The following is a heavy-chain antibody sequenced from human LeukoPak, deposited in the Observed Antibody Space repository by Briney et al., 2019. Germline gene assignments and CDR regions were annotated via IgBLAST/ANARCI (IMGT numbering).Heavy chain of an antibody. CDR1: GFAFRTYW. CDR2: IKPDGSDK. V-gene: IGHV3-7*05. CDR3: ATQTSSEAFEI. D-gene: IGHD2-2*01. Sequence: GGSLRLSCVASGFAFRTYWMSWVRQAPGKGLDWVANIKPDGSDKKFVDSVKGRSAISRDNAKKSLYLQMNSLRVEDTAVYYCATQTSSEAFEIWGQGTMVTVPS. J-gene: IGHJ3*02.